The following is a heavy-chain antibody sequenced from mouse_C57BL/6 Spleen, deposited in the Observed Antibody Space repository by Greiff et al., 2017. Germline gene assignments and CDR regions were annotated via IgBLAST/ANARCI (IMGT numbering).Heavy chain of an antibody. D-gene: IGHD1-1*01. Sequence: QVQLQQSGAELVRPGASVTLSCKASGYTFTDYEMHWVKQTPVHGLEWIGAIDPETGGPAYNQKFKGKAILTADKSSSTAYMELRSLTSEDSAVYYCTRSSYYGSSYETYWGQGTLVTVSA. CDR3: TRSSYYGSSYETY. J-gene: IGHJ3*01. CDR2: IDPETGGP. V-gene: IGHV1-15*01. CDR1: GYTFTDYE.